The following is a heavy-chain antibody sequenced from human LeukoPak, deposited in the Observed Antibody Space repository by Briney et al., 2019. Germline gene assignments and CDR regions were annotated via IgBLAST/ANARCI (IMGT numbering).Heavy chain of an antibody. J-gene: IGHJ4*02. CDR1: GFTFGDYA. D-gene: IGHD6-19*01. V-gene: IGHV3-49*04. CDR3: TTSSGWGYFDY. Sequence: GGSLRLSCTASGFTFGDYAMSWVRQAPGKGLEWVGFIRSKAYGGTTEYAASVKGTFTISRDDSKSIAYLQMNSLKTEDTAVYYCTTSSGWGYFDYWGQGTLVTVSS. CDR2: IRSKAYGGTT.